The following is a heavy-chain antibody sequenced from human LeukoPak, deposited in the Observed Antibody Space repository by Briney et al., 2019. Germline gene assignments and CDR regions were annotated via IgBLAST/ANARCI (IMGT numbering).Heavy chain of an antibody. Sequence: ASVKVSCKASGHTFTCCYMHWVRQAPGQGLEWMGWINPNSGGTNYAQKFQGRVTMTRDTSISTAYMELSRLRSDDTAVYYCARRRDGYNYSYFDYWGQGTLVTVSS. CDR3: ARRRDGYNYSYFDY. CDR1: GHTFTCCY. J-gene: IGHJ4*02. V-gene: IGHV1-2*02. D-gene: IGHD5-24*01. CDR2: INPNSGGT.